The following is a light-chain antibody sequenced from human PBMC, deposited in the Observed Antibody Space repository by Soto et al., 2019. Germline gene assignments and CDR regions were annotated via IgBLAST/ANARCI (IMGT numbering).Light chain of an antibody. V-gene: IGKV1-5*01. Sequence: DIQLTQSPSPQTDAVGDRVTITCRASQSISSWLAWYQQKPGKAPKLLIYDASSLESGVPSRFSGSGSGTEFTLTISSLQPDDFATYYCQQYNSYPWTFGQGTKVDIK. CDR3: QQYNSYPWT. CDR1: QSISSW. J-gene: IGKJ1*01. CDR2: DAS.